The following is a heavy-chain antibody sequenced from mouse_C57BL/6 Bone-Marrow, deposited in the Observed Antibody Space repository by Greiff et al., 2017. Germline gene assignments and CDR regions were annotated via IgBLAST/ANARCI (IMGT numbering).Heavy chain of an antibody. CDR1: GYTFTSYW. CDR2: IDPSDSYT. Sequence: QVQLQQSGAELVKPGASVKLSCKASGYTFTSYWMQWVKQRPGQGLEWIGGIDPSDSYTNYNQKFKGKATLTVDTSSSTAYMQLSSLTSEDSAVYDCATYGNFGYFDVWGKGTTVTVSS. CDR3: ATYGNFGYFDV. D-gene: IGHD2-1*01. V-gene: IGHV1-50*01. J-gene: IGHJ1*03.